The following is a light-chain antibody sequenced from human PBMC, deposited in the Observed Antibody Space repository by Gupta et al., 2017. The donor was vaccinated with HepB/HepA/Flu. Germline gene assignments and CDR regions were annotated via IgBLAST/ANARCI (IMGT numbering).Light chain of an antibody. J-gene: IGLJ3*02. Sequence: XXPXXVXGXXXPXXXICXXGNSSNVGTYNYVSCYQQHPGKAPKLMIYDVINRPSGVSDRFSGSKSGTTASLTISGLQAEDEADYYCSSYTSSSTLGFGGGTKLTVL. V-gene: IGLV2-14*01. CDR2: DVI. CDR3: SSYTSSSTLG. CDR1: SSNVGTYNY.